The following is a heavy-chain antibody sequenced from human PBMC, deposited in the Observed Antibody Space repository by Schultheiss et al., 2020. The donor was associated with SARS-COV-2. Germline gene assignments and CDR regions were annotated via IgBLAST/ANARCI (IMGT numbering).Heavy chain of an antibody. CDR2: ISGSGGTT. J-gene: IGHJ4*02. D-gene: IGHD2-2*01. Sequence: GGSLRLSCAASGFTFSSYAMNWVRQAPGKGLEWVSTISGSGGTTYYADSVKGRFTISRDNSKNTLYLQMNSLRAEDTAVYYCAKGYCSSTSCPLDYWGQGTLVTVSS. CDR1: GFTFSSYA. CDR3: AKGYCSSTSCPLDY. V-gene: IGHV3-23*01.